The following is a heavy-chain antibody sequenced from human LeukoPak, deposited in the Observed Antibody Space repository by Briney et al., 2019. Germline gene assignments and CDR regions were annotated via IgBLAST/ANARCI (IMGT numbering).Heavy chain of an antibody. CDR2: IYYGGNT. J-gene: IGHJ6*02. CDR3: ERDPEWLRLLDPGYYYYGMDV. CDR1: GGSIRSTSYY. V-gene: IGHV4-39*02. Sequence: PSETLSLTCTVSGGSIRSTSYYWGWVRQPPGKGLEWIGSIYYGGNTYYNPSLKSRVTTSVDTSKNQFFLKLSSVTAADTAVYYCERDPEWLRLLDPGYYYYGMDVWGQGTTVTVSS. D-gene: IGHD5-12*01.